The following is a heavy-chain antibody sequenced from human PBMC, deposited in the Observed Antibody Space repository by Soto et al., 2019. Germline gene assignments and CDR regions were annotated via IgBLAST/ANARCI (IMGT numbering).Heavy chain of an antibody. CDR3: ATLPPRIEVTVLPLPT. CDR1: GGSISSYY. D-gene: IGHD2-15*01. V-gene: IGHV4-59*12. Sequence: SETLSLTCTVSGGSISSYYWSWIRQPPGKGLEWIGYIYYSGSTNYNPSLKSRVTISVDTSKNQFSLKPSSVTAADTAVYYCATLPPRIEVTVLPLPTWGQGTLVTVSS. CDR2: IYYSGST. J-gene: IGHJ5*02.